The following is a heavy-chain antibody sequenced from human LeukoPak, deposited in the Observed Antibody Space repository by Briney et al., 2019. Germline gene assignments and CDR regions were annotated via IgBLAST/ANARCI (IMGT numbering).Heavy chain of an antibody. CDR2: IFYSGST. CDR3: ARAGSSWYSLDY. J-gene: IGHJ4*02. D-gene: IGHD6-13*01. CDR1: GGSINSYY. Sequence: SETLSLTCTVSGGSINSYYWTWIRQPPGKGLEWIGFIFYSGSTNYNPSLRGRVTISVDTSKSQFSLKLSSVTAADTAVYYCARAGSSWYSLDYWGQGTLVTVSS. V-gene: IGHV4-59*01.